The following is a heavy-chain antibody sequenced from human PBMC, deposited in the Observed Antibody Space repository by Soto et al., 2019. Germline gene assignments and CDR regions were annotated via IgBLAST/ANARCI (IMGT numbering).Heavy chain of an antibody. CDR1: GYTLTELS. D-gene: IGHD6-6*01. CDR3: ATGGQRSSEDWFDP. CDR2: FDPEYGET. J-gene: IGHJ5*02. V-gene: IGHV1-24*01. Sequence: ASVKVSCEVSGYTLTELSMHWVRQAPGKGLEWMGGFDPEYGETIYAQKFQGRVTMTEDTSTDTAFMELSSLRSEDTAVYYCATGGQRSSEDWFDPWGQGTLVTV.